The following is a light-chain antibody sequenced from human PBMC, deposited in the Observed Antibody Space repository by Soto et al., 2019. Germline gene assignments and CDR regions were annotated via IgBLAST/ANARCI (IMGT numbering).Light chain of an antibody. V-gene: IGLV1-40*01. CDR1: SSNIGAGYD. J-gene: IGLJ1*01. CDR2: GNS. CDR3: QSYDSSLSALYV. Sequence: QSVLTQPPSVSGAPGQRVTISCTGSSSNIGAGYDVHWYQQLPGTAPKLLIYGNSNRPSGVPDRFSGSKSGTSASLAITGLHAQDDADYYCQSYDSSLSALYVFGTGTKLTVL.